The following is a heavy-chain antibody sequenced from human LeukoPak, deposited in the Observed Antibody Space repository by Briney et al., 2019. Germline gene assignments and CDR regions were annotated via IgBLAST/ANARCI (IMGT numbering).Heavy chain of an antibody. D-gene: IGHD3-10*01. CDR3: ARQPVGGRRYYYYGMDV. J-gene: IGHJ6*02. CDR1: GFTFSSYG. V-gene: IGHV3-30*02. Sequence: GSLRLSCAASGFTFSSYGMHWVRQAPGKGLEWVAFIRYDGSNKYYADSVKGRFTISRDNSKSTLYLQINSLRADDTALYYCARQPVGGRRYYYYGMDVWGQGTTVTVSS. CDR2: IRYDGSNK.